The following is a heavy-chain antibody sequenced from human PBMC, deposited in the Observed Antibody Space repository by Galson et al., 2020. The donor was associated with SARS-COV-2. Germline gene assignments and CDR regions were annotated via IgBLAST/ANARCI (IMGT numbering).Heavy chain of an antibody. V-gene: IGHV1-18*04. J-gene: IGHJ6*02. CDR1: GYTFTSYG. Sequence: ASVKVSCKASGYTFTSYGISWVRQAPGQGLEWMGWISAYNGNTNYAQKLQGRVTMTTDTSTSTAYMELRSLRSDDTAVYYCARDKSRGSSYYYYGMDVWGQGTTVTVSS. D-gene: IGHD3-10*01. CDR3: ARDKSRGSSYYYYGMDV. CDR2: ISAYNGNT.